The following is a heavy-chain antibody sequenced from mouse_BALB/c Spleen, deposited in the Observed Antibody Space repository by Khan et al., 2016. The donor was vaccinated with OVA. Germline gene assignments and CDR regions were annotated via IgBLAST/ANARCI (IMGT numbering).Heavy chain of an antibody. CDR1: GFTFSSFG. V-gene: IGHV5-17*02. Sequence: EVKLVESGGGLVQPGGSRKLSCAASGFTFSSFGMHWVRQAPKQGLEWVAYMSSGSSTIYYVDTVKGRFTNSRDNPKNTLFLQMTSLRSEDTAMYYCARSGGNFHWYFDVWGAGTSVTVSS. CDR2: MSSGSSTI. CDR3: ARSGGNFHWYFDV. D-gene: IGHD2-1*01. J-gene: IGHJ1*01.